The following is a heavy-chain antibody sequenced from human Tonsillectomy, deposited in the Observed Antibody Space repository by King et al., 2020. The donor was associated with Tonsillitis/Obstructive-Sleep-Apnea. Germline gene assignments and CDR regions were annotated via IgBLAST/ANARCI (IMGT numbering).Heavy chain of an antibody. D-gene: IGHD4-17*01. CDR3: ARVTTVTFGVGAFDI. CDR1: GGSIRSYY. J-gene: IGHJ3*02. CDR2: IYYSGST. Sequence: VPLQESGPGLVKPSETLSLTCSVSGGSIRSYYWSWIRPPPGKGLEWIGYIYYSGSTNYNPSLKSRVTISLDTSKDQFSLKLSSVTAADTAVYYCARVTTVTFGVGAFDIWGQGTMVTVSS. V-gene: IGHV4-59*01.